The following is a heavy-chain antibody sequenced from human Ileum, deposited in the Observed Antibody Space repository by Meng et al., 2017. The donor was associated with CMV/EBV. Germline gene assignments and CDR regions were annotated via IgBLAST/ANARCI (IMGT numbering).Heavy chain of an antibody. Sequence: VQLVESGGGLVQPGEALRLSRVAFGFIFSSSWMHWVRQVPGKGLVWVSRIKSDGSNTDYADSVKGRFAISRDNAKNTLYMQMNSLRVEDTAVYYCIRSGYMNARWDYWGRGTLVTVSS. CDR1: GFIFSSSW. CDR3: IRSGYMNARWDY. D-gene: IGHD6-13*01. CDR2: IKSDGSNT. V-gene: IGHV3-74*01. J-gene: IGHJ4*02.